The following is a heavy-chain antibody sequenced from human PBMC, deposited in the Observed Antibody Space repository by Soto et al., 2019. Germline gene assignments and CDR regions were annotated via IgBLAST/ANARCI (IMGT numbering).Heavy chain of an antibody. CDR2: ISYDGSNK. D-gene: IGHD3-16*01. CDR1: GFTFSSYA. V-gene: IGHV3-30-3*01. J-gene: IGHJ6*02. CDR3: ARDQIWAQRFRRPLIPLSYYYGMDV. Sequence: GGSLRLSCAASGFTFSSYAMHWVRQAPGKGLEWVAVISYDGSNKYYADSVKGRFTISRDNSKNTLYLQMNSLRAEDAAVYYCARDQIWAQRFRRPLIPLSYYYGMDVWGQGTTVTVSS.